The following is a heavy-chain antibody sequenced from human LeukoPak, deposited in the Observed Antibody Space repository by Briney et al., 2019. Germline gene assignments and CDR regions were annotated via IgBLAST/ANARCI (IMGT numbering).Heavy chain of an antibody. D-gene: IGHD1-1*01. CDR3: AREQSEGNVGWFDP. CDR2: IYTSGST. J-gene: IGHJ5*02. V-gene: IGHV4-4*07. Sequence: KASETLSLTCTVSGGSISSYYWSWIRQPAGKGLEWIGRIYTSGSTNYNPSLKSRVTMSVDTSKNQFSLKLSSVTAADTAVYYCAREQSEGNVGWFDPWGQGTLVTVSS. CDR1: GGSISSYY.